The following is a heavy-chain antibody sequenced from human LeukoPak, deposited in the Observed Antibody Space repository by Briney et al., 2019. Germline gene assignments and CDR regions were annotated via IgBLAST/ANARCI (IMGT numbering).Heavy chain of an antibody. CDR3: ARDLGQQLV. Sequence: GGSLRLSCAASGFTFRSYDMNWVRQAPGKGLEWVSYISSSGRSIYYADSVKGRFTISRDNAKNSLYLQMSSLRAEDTAVYYCARDLGQQLVWGQGTLVTVSS. D-gene: IGHD6-13*01. V-gene: IGHV3-48*03. CDR2: ISSSGRSI. J-gene: IGHJ4*02. CDR1: GFTFRSYD.